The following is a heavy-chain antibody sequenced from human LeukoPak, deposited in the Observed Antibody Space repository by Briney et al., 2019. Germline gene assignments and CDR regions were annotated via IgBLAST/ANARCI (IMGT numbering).Heavy chain of an antibody. J-gene: IGHJ5*02. CDR1: YX. CDR3: ARGPWAVVVPAANDP. D-gene: IGHD2-2*01. CDR2: MNPNSGNT. Sequence: YXIXWXRQAPGQGLEWMGWMNPNSGNTGYAQKFQGRVTMTRNTSISTAYMELSSLRSEDTAVYYCARGPWAVVVPAANDPWGQGTLVTVSS. V-gene: IGHV1-8*01.